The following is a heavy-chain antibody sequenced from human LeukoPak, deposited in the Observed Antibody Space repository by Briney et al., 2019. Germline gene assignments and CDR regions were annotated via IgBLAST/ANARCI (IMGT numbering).Heavy chain of an antibody. J-gene: IGHJ4*02. CDR2: ISSSSSYI. CDR1: GFTFSSYS. Sequence: GGSLRLSGAASGFTFSSYSMNWVRQAPGKGLEWVSSISSSSSYIYYADSVKGRFTISRDNAKNSLYLQMNSLRAEDTAVYYCARAPSTTGTTGYWGQGTLVTVSS. D-gene: IGHD1-1*01. V-gene: IGHV3-21*01. CDR3: ARAPSTTGTTGY.